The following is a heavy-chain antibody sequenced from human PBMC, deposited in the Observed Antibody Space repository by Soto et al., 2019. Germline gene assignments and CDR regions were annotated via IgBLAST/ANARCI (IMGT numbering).Heavy chain of an antibody. CDR2: IYYSGST. Sequence: PSETLSLTCTVSGGSISSYYWSWIRQPPGKGLEWIGYIYYSGSTNYNPSLKSRVTISVDTSKNQFSLKLSSVTAADTAVYYRARRRDWFDPWGQGTLVTVSS. CDR1: GGSISSYY. V-gene: IGHV4-59*01. CDR3: ARRRDWFDP. J-gene: IGHJ5*02.